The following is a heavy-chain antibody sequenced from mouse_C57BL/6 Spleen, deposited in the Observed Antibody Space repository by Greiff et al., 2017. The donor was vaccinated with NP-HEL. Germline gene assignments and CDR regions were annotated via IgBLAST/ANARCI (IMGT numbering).Heavy chain of an antibody. CDR2: IYPGAGDT. CDR1: GYAFSSSW. D-gene: IGHD2-5*01. J-gene: IGHJ2*01. V-gene: IGHV1-82*01. CDR3: ARERDLYSNDYFDY. Sequence: QVQLQQSGPELVKPGASVKISCKASGYAFSSSWMNWVKQRPGKGLEWIGRIYPGAGDTNYNGKFKGKATLTADKSSSTAYMQLSSLTSEDSAVYFCARERDLYSNDYFDYWGQGTTLTVSS.